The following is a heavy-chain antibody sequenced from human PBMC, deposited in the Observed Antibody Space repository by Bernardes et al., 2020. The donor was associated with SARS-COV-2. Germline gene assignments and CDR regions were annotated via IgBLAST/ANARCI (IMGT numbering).Heavy chain of an antibody. V-gene: IGHV3-66*01. CDR2: IFGDDRA. CDR1: GFTVSGKF. J-gene: IGHJ4*02. D-gene: IGHD1-1*01. Sequence: GSLRLSCAASGFTVSGKFMSWVRQAPGTGPEWVSVIFGDDRAYYADSVKGRFIISRDNSKNTLHLQMDSLRGDDTAVYYCEGWNEPFDHWGQGTVVTVSS. CDR3: EGWNEPFDH.